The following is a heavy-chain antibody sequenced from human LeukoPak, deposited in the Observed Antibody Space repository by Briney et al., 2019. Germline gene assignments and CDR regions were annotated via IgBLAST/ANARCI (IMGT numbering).Heavy chain of an antibody. D-gene: IGHD2-15*01. CDR3: ASATLGGSSSPRADY. V-gene: IGHV3-21*01. CDR1: GFTFSSYS. Sequence: GGSLRLSCAASGFTFSSYSMNWVRQAPGKGLEWVSSISSSSSYIYYADSVKGRFSISRDNAKNSLYLQMNSLRAEDTAVYYCASATLGGSSSPRADYWGQGTLVTVSS. CDR2: ISSSSSYI. J-gene: IGHJ4*02.